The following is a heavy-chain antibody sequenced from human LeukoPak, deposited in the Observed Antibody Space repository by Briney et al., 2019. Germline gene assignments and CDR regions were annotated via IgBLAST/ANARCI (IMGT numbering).Heavy chain of an antibody. Sequence: PGGSLRLSCAASGFTFSSYGIHWVRLAPGKGLEWVAFIRYDGSDKYADSVKGRFTVSRDNSKNTLYLQMNSLRAEDTAVYYCAKEGRPTPSGWYYYFDYWGQGTLVTVSS. CDR3: AKEGRPTPSGWYYYFDY. CDR1: GFTFSSYG. D-gene: IGHD6-19*01. CDR2: IRYDGSDK. J-gene: IGHJ4*02. V-gene: IGHV3-30*02.